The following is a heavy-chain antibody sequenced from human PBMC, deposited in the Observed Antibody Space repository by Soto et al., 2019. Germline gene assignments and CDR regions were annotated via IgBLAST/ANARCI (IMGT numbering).Heavy chain of an antibody. V-gene: IGHV3-23*01. CDR2: ISGGGGDT. Sequence: PGGSLRLSCAASGFTFSSYAMSWVRQAPGKGLEWVSDISGGGGDTYYADSVKGRFTISRDNSKNTLYLQMDRVRAEDTALYYCAKDKVVGRTLTTHYHYGMDVWGQGTTVTVSS. J-gene: IGHJ6*02. D-gene: IGHD2-15*01. CDR1: GFTFSSYA. CDR3: AKDKVVGRTLTTHYHYGMDV.